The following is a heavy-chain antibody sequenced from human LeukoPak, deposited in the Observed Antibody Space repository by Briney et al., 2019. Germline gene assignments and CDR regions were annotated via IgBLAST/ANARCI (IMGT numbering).Heavy chain of an antibody. J-gene: IGHJ4*02. CDR3: ARWGGYDYTFDC. Sequence: PSQTLSLTCAVSGGSISSGGYSWSWIRQPPGKGLEWIGYIYHSGSTYYNPSLKSRVTISVDRSKNQFSLKLSSVTAADTAVYYCARWGGYDYTFDCWGQGTLVTVSS. V-gene: IGHV4-30-2*01. CDR1: GGSISSGGYS. D-gene: IGHD5-12*01. CDR2: IYHSGST.